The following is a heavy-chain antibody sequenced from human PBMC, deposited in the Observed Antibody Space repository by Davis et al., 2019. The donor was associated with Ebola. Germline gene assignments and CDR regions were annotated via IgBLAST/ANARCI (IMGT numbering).Heavy chain of an antibody. CDR2: IYPGDSDT. D-gene: IGHD1-26*01. CDR1: GYSFTAYW. J-gene: IGHJ4*02. Sequence: KVSCKASGYSFTAYWIGWVRQMPGKGLEWMGIIYPGDSDTRYSPSFQGQVTISVDNSITTAHLQWSSLKASDTAMYYCARRGYSGLHHEFDVWGPGTLVTVSS. V-gene: IGHV5-51*01. CDR3: ARRGYSGLHHEFDV.